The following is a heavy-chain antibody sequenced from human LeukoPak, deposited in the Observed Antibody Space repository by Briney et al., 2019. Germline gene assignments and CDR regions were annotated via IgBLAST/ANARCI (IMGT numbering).Heavy chain of an antibody. CDR2: ISSSGSTI. CDR3: ARSPYSGYYGSGSYSWYFDY. CDR1: GFTFSSYW. Sequence: PGGSLRLSCAASGFTFSSYWMNWVRQAPGKGLEWVSYISSSGSTIYYADSVKGRFTISRDNAKNSLYLQMNSLRAEDTAVYYCARSPYSGYYGSGSYSWYFDYWGQGTLVTVSS. J-gene: IGHJ4*02. D-gene: IGHD3-10*01. V-gene: IGHV3-48*04.